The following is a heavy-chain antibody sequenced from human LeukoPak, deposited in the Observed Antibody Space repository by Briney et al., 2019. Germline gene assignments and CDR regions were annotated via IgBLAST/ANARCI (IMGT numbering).Heavy chain of an antibody. Sequence: GESLKISCLGSGYSFTSYWIAWVRQMPGKGLEWMGIIYPGDSVTRYSPSFQGQVTISADKSISTAYLQWSSLKASDTAMYYCARRYCSGISCYYFDYWGQGTLVTVSS. J-gene: IGHJ4*02. D-gene: IGHD2-2*01. V-gene: IGHV5-51*01. CDR1: GYSFTSYW. CDR2: IYPGDSVT. CDR3: ARRYCSGISCYYFDY.